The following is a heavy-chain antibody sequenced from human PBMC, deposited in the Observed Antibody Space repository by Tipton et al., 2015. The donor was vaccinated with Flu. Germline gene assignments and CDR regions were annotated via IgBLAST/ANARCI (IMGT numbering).Heavy chain of an antibody. J-gene: IGHJ6*02. Sequence: SLRLSCAASGFTFSSYAMHWVRQAPGKGLEWVAVISYDGSNKYYADSVKGRFTISRDNSKNTLYLQMNSLRAEDTAVYYCASNRGRFGELMDGMDVWGQGTTVTVSS. CDR3: ASNRGRFGELMDGMDV. CDR2: ISYDGSNK. CDR1: GFTFSSYA. D-gene: IGHD3-10*01. V-gene: IGHV3-30-3*01.